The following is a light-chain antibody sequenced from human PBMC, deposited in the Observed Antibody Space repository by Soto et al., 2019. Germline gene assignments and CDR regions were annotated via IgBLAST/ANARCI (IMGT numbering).Light chain of an antibody. CDR1: QSVSNN. CDR2: DAS. V-gene: IGKV3-15*01. Sequence: ILMTQSPATLYEPAGERATLSCRASQSVSNNLAWYQQKPGQAPRLLIYDASTRATGIPARFSGSGSGTEFTLTISGLQSEDFAVYYCQQYNNWPPWTFGQGTKVEIK. CDR3: QQYNNWPPWT. J-gene: IGKJ1*01.